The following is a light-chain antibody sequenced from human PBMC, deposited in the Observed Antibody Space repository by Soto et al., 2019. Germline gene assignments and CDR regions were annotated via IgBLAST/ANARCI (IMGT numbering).Light chain of an antibody. J-gene: IGKJ1*01. CDR2: AAS. CDR3: HQTDSIPET. CDR1: QSISLF. Sequence: DIPMTQSPSSLSVSVGDTVTITCRASQSISLFLNWYQQKPGKAPKLLIYAASSLQSGVPSRFSGNGSGTDFTLTISSLQPEDFATYYCHQTDSIPETFGQGTKVEIK. V-gene: IGKV1-39*01.